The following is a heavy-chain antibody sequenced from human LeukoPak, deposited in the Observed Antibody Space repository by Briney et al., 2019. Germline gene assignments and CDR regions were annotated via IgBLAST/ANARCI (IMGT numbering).Heavy chain of an antibody. CDR1: GGSISSSSYY. Sequence: SETLSLTCTVSGGSISSSSYYWGWIRQPPGKGLEWIGSIYYSGSTYYNPSLKSRVTISVDTSKNQFSLKLSSVTAADTAVYCCARQSYYDSSGSRWFDPWGQGTLVTVSS. CDR3: ARQSYYDSSGSRWFDP. CDR2: IYYSGST. J-gene: IGHJ5*02. D-gene: IGHD3-22*01. V-gene: IGHV4-39*01.